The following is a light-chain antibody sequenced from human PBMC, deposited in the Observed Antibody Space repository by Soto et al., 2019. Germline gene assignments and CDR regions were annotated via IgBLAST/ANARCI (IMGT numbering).Light chain of an antibody. J-gene: IGKJ1*01. CDR2: GAS. CDR3: QKYGTSPTWT. CDR1: QSVSSSY. Sequence: EIVLTQSPGTLSLSPGETATLSCRASQSVSSSYLAWYQQKPGQAPRLLISGASSRATGIPDRFSGSGSGTDFTLTISRLEPEDYAVYFCQKYGTSPTWTFGQGTKVDIK. V-gene: IGKV3-20*01.